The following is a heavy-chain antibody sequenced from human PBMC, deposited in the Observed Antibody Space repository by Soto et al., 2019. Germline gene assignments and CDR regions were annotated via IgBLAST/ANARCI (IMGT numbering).Heavy chain of an antibody. V-gene: IGHV1-18*01. CDR3: ARGGRYDILTGYFRSPPPHSMDV. D-gene: IGHD3-9*01. CDR2: ISAYNGNT. CDR1: GYTFTSYG. Sequence: ASVKVSCKASGYTFTSYGISWVRQAPGQGLEWMGWISAYNGNTNYAQKLQGRVTMTTDTSTSTAYMELRSLRSDDTAVYYCARGGRYDILTGYFRSPPPHSMDVWGQGTTVTVSS. J-gene: IGHJ6*02.